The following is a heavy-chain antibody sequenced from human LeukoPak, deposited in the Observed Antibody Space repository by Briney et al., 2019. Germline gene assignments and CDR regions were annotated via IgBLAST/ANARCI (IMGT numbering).Heavy chain of an antibody. J-gene: IGHJ4*02. D-gene: IGHD3-22*01. V-gene: IGHV1-18*01. CDR3: ARVWNYYDSSGYYLGSSFDY. CDR2: ISVYNGNT. CDR1: GYTFTSYG. Sequence: ASVRVSCKASGYTFTSYGMSWVRQAPGQGLEWMGWISVYNGNTNYAQNLQGRVIMTTDTSTSTAYMELRSLRSDDTAVYYCARVWNYYDSSGYYLGSSFDYWGQGALVTVSS.